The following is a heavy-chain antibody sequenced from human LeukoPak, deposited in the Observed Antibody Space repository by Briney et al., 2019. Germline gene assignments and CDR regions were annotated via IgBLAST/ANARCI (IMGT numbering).Heavy chain of an antibody. CDR1: GGTFSSYA. J-gene: IGHJ4*02. Sequence: SVKVSCKASGGTFSSYAISWVRQAPGQGLEWMGGIIPIFGTANYAQKFQGRVTITADKSTSTAYMELSGLRSEDTAVYYCASIGIAARLYYFDYWGQGTLVTVSS. D-gene: IGHD6-6*01. V-gene: IGHV1-69*06. CDR2: IIPIFGTA. CDR3: ASIGIAARLYYFDY.